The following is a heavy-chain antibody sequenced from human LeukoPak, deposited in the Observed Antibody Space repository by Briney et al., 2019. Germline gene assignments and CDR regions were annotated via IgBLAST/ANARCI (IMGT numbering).Heavy chain of an antibody. V-gene: IGHV3-74*01. CDR1: GFTFSSYW. D-gene: IGHD6-13*01. CDR3: ARDEGSSWYDY. CDR2: INTDGSST. Sequence: GGSLRLSCAASGFTFSSYWMHWVRQAPGKGLVWVSRINTDGSSTSYADSVKGRFTISRDNAKNTLYLQMNSLRAEDTAVYYCARDEGSSWYDYWGQGTLVTVSS. J-gene: IGHJ4*02.